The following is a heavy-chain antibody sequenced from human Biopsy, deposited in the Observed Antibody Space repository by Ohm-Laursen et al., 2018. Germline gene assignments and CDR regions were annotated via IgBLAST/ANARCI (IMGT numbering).Heavy chain of an antibody. Sequence: SETLSLTCTVSGGSISNNNYYWGWIRQPPWKGLEWIGSIFYRGSTHYKPSLKSRVNISVDTSKDQFSLKLNSVTAADTAVYYCARDYDTSGYYYVSWGQGTLVTVSS. CDR3: ARDYDTSGYYYVS. J-gene: IGHJ5*02. CDR1: GGSISNNNYY. CDR2: IFYRGST. D-gene: IGHD3-22*01. V-gene: IGHV4-39*01.